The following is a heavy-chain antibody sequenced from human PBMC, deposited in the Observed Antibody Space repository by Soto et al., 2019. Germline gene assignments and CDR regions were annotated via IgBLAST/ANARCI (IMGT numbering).Heavy chain of an antibody. CDR3: ARGYDFWSGYYHAFDI. V-gene: IGHV3-64*01. CDR2: ISSNGGST. D-gene: IGHD3-3*01. J-gene: IGHJ3*02. CDR1: GFTFSSYA. Sequence: GESLKISCAASGFTFSSYAMHWVRQAPGKGLEYVSAISSNGGSTYYANSVKGRFTISRDNSKNTLYLQMGSLRAEDMAVYYCARGYDFWSGYYHAFDIWGQGTMVTVSS.